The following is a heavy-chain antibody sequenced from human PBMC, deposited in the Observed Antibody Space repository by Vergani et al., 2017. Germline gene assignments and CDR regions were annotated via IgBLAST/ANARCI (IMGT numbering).Heavy chain of an antibody. CDR1: GYTFTSYG. V-gene: IGHV1-18*01. D-gene: IGHD6-19*01. Sequence: QVQLVQSGAEVKKPGASVKVSCKASGYTFTSYGISWVRQAPGQGLEWMGWISAYNGNRNYAQKLQGRVTMTTDTSTSPAYMELRSLRSDDTAVYYCARSTKWLDQTPPFDYWGQGTLVTVSS. CDR2: ISAYNGNR. J-gene: IGHJ4*02. CDR3: ARSTKWLDQTPPFDY.